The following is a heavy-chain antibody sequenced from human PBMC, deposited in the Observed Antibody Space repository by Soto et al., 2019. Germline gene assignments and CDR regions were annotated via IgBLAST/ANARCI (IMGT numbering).Heavy chain of an antibody. J-gene: IGHJ6*02. CDR3: ARGGEPLGYYGLDV. V-gene: IGHV4-61*01. CDR1: GGSVRGGNHF. CDR2: MYYTGVT. Sequence: SETLSLTCSVSGGSVRGGNHFWNWIRQPPGRGLEWLGYMYYTGVTNYNPSLKSRVSMSVDTSKDQFSLNLTSLTAADTAVYYCARGGEPLGYYGLDVWGQGTTVTVSS.